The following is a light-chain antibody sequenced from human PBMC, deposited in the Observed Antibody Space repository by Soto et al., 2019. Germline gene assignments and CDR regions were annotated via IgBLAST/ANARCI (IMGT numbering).Light chain of an antibody. CDR1: QGIGNY. J-gene: IGKJ1*01. CDR2: DAS. V-gene: IGKV1-27*01. Sequence: DIQMTQSPSSLSASVGDRVTITCRASQGIGNYLAWYQQKPGKVPQNLIYDASTLQSGVPSRFSGRGSGTDFTLTISSRQPEDVATYYCQKYYTAPETFGQGTKVEIK. CDR3: QKYYTAPET.